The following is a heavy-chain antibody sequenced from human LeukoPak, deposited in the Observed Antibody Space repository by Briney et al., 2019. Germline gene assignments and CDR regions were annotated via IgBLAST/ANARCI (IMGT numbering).Heavy chain of an antibody. CDR2: IRKTTQGGTT. V-gene: IGHV3-49*03. J-gene: IGHJ4*02. CDR3: AGEDPWIQLRPADY. D-gene: IGHD5-18*01. Sequence: PGRSLRLSCATSGFTFADYAVSWFRQAPGKGLEWVGFIRKTTQGGTTEYAASVKGRFTISRDDSRSIAHLQMNSLKTEDTAIYYCAGEDPWIQLRPADYWGQGTLVTVSS. CDR1: GFTFADYA.